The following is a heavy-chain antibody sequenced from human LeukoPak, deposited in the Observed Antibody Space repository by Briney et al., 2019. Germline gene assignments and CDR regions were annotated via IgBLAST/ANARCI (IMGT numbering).Heavy chain of an antibody. V-gene: IGHV3-33*01. CDR1: GFTFSSYG. CDR3: ARGFYNCGWYYFDY. J-gene: IGHJ4*02. D-gene: IGHD6-19*01. CDR2: ICYDGSNK. Sequence: PGGSLRLSCAASGFTFSSYGMHWVRQAPGKGLEWVAVICYDGSNKYYGDSVKGRFTIFRDNSKNTLYLQMNSLRSEVTSVYFCARGFYNCGWYYFDYWGQGTLVTVSS.